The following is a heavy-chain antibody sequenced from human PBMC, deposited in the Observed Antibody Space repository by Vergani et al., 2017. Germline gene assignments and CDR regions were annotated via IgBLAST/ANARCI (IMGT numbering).Heavy chain of an antibody. Sequence: QVQLVESGGGVVQPGRSLRLSCAASGFTFSSYAMHWVRQAPGKGLEWVAVISYDGSNKYYADSVKGRFTISRDNSKNTLYLQMNSLRAEDTAVYYCARDGGIAARPEYYFDYWGQGTLVTVSS. D-gene: IGHD6-6*01. V-gene: IGHV3-30-3*01. J-gene: IGHJ4*02. CDR1: GFTFSSYA. CDR3: ARDGGIAARPEYYFDY. CDR2: ISYDGSNK.